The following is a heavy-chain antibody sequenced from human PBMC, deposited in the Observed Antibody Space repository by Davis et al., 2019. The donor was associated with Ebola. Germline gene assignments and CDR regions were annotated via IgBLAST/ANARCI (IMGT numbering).Heavy chain of an antibody. V-gene: IGHV3-74*01. CDR3: ARGAAGDGVYFDP. CDR2: INTDGSST. J-gene: IGHJ5*02. CDR1: GFTFSNFY. Sequence: GESLKISCAASGFTFSNFYIHWVRHAPGKGLVWVSRINTDGSSTNYADSVKGRFTISRDNAKHTVYLQMNSLGAEDTAVYFCARGAAGDGVYFDPWSQGTLVTVSS. D-gene: IGHD2-8*01.